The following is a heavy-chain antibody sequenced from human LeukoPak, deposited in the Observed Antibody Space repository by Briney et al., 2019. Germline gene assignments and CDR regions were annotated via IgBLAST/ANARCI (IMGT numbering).Heavy chain of an antibody. J-gene: IGHJ4*02. Sequence: GASVKVSCKASGYTFTGYYMHWVRQAPGQGLEWMGWINPNSGGTNYAQKFQGRVTMTRDTSISTAYMKLSRLRSDDTAVYYCARVHRAANRAAAGMGEDYWGQGTLVTVSS. CDR2: INPNSGGT. CDR3: ARVHRAANRAAAGMGEDY. V-gene: IGHV1-2*02. CDR1: GYTFTGYY. D-gene: IGHD6-13*01.